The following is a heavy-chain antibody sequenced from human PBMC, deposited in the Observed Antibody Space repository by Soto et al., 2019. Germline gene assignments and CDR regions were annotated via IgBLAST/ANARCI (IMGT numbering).Heavy chain of an antibody. Sequence: PSETLSLTCTVSGYSVRSGHYWGWIRQSPAKGLEWIASVQHFGTTLYNPSLKTRVTVSVDTSKNQFSLSLRFVTAADTAVYYCAGDSNESWFYNWGQGIQVTVSS. CDR2: VQHFGTT. CDR3: AGDSNESWFYN. D-gene: IGHD4-4*01. CDR1: GYSVRSGHY. V-gene: IGHV4-38-2*02. J-gene: IGHJ5*02.